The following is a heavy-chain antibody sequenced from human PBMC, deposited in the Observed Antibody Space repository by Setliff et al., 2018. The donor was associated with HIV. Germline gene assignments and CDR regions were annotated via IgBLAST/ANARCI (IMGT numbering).Heavy chain of an antibody. CDR3: ARSKTFYDFWGGYYTHGAFKI. Sequence: SETLSLTCTVSGGSFTSRSYYWGWIRQPPGKGLEWIGGIFYSGITYYNPSLKSRVTIPVDTSKNQFSLNLTSVTAADTAVYYCARSKTFYDFWGGYYTHGAFKIWGLGTMVTVSS. CDR1: GGSFTSRSYY. CDR2: IFYSGIT. D-gene: IGHD3-3*01. J-gene: IGHJ3*02. V-gene: IGHV4-39*01.